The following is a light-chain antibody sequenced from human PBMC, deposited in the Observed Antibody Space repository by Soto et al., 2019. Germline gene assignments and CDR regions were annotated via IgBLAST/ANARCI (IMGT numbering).Light chain of an antibody. CDR1: SIDVGAYNY. CDR3: SSYTARGTRV. Sequence: QSALTQFASVSGSPGQSITISCTGTSIDVGAYNYVSWYQQHPDKAPKLLIYEVGNRPSGVSFRFSSSKSGNTASLTISGLQAEDEADYYCSSYTARGTRVFGTGTKLTVL. V-gene: IGLV2-14*01. J-gene: IGLJ1*01. CDR2: EVG.